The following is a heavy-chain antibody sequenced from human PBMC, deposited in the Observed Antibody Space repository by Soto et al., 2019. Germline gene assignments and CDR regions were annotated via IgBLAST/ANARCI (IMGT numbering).Heavy chain of an antibody. CDR2: ISYDGSNK. CDR1: GFTFSSYA. V-gene: IGHV3-30-3*01. D-gene: IGHD3-3*01. Sequence: QVQLVESGGGVVQPGRSLRLSCAASGFTFSSYAMHWVRQAPGKGLEWVAVISYDGSNKYYADSVKGRFTISRDNSKNTLYLQMNSLRAEHTAVYYCAGGRVRFLYYYGMDVWGQGTTVTVSS. J-gene: IGHJ6*02. CDR3: AGGRVRFLYYYGMDV.